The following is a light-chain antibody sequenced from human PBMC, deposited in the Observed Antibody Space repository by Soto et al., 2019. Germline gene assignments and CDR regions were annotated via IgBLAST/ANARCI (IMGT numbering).Light chain of an antibody. J-gene: IGLJ2*01. CDR1: SGHSSYA. CDR3: QTWGTDIVV. Sequence: QPVLTQSPSASASQGASVKLTCTLSSGHSSYAIAWHQQQPEKGPRYLMKLNSDGSHSKGDGIPDRFSGSSSGAERYLTISSLQSEDEADYYCQTWGTDIVVFGGGTKVTVL. CDR2: LNSDGSH. V-gene: IGLV4-69*01.